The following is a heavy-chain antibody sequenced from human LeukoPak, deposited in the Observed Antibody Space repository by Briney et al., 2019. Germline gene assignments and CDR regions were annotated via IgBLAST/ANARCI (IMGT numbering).Heavy chain of an antibody. CDR1: GFTFDDYA. V-gene: IGHV3-9*01. J-gene: IGHJ3*02. Sequence: GGSLRLSCAASGFTFDDYAMHWVRQAPGKGLEWVSGISWNSGSIGYADSVKGRFTISRDNAKNSLYLQMNSLRAEDTAVYYCARSMTLDAFDIWAKGQWSPSLQ. CDR2: ISWNSGSI. D-gene: IGHD2-21*01. CDR3: ARSMTLDAFDI.